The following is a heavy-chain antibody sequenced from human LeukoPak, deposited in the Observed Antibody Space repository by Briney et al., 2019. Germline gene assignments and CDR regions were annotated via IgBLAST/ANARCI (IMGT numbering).Heavy chain of an antibody. Sequence: PSETLSLTCTVSGGSISSYYWSWIRQPPGKGLEWIGYIYYSGSTYYNPSLKSRVTISVDTSKNQFSLKLSSVTAADTAVYYCARARMVRGVTIDYWGQGTLVTVSS. J-gene: IGHJ4*02. D-gene: IGHD3-10*01. CDR2: IYYSGST. CDR3: ARARMVRGVTIDY. V-gene: IGHV4-59*12. CDR1: GGSISSYY.